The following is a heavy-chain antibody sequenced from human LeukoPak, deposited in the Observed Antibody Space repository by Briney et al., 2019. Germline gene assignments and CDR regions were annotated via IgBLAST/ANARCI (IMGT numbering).Heavy chain of an antibody. Sequence: ASVKVCCKASGYTFTSCGISWVRQAPGQGLGWMGWISAYNGNTNYAQKLQGRVTMTTDTSTSTAYIELRSLRSDDTAVYYCARDSYSSGSYWGQGTLVTVSS. J-gene: IGHJ4*02. D-gene: IGHD6-19*01. V-gene: IGHV1-18*01. CDR3: ARDSYSSGSY. CDR1: GYTFTSCG. CDR2: ISAYNGNT.